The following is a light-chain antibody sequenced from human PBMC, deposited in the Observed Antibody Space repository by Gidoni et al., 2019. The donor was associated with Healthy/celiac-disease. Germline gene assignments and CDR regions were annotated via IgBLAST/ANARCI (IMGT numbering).Light chain of an antibody. V-gene: IGKV1-5*03. CDR3: QQDNSYWT. J-gene: IGKJ1*01. CDR2: KAS. CDR1: QSISSW. Sequence: DIQMTQSPSTLSASVGDRVTITCRASQSISSWLAWYQQKPGTAPKLLIYKASSLESGVPSRFSGSGSGTEFTLTISSLQPDDFATYYCQQDNSYWTFGQGTKVEIK.